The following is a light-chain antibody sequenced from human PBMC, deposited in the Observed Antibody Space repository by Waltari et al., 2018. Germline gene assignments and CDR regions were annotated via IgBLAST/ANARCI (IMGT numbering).Light chain of an antibody. V-gene: IGLV8-61*01. CDR2: STN. CDR3: VLYMDSGVWV. J-gene: IGLJ3*02. Sequence: QTVVTQEPSVSVSPGGTVTLTCALSSGSVSTSFYPSWYQQNPGQATRTLIYSTNTRLFGVPNRFSGSILGNKAALTIAGAQADDEADYYCVLYMDSGVWVFGGGTKLTVL. CDR1: SGSVSTSFY.